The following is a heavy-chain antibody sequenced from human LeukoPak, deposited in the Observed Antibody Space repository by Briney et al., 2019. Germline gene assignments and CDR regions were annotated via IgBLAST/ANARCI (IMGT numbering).Heavy chain of an antibody. Sequence: GASVKVSCKASGYTFTSYGISWVRQAPGQGLEWMGWISAYNGNTNYAQKLQGRVTMTTDTSTSTAYMELRSLRPDDTAVYYCARVRDVVVVAATQPDFDYWGQGTLVTVSS. V-gene: IGHV1-18*04. CDR2: ISAYNGNT. J-gene: IGHJ4*02. CDR3: ARVRDVVVVAATQPDFDY. D-gene: IGHD2-15*01. CDR1: GYTFTSYG.